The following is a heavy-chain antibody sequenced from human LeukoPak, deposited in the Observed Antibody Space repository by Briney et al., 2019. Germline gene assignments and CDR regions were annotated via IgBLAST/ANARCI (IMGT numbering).Heavy chain of an antibody. CDR2: ISGSGGST. Sequence: GGSLRLSCAASGFTFSSYAMSWVRQAPGKGLEWVSAISGSGGSTYYADSVKGRFTISRDNSKNTLYLQMNSLRAEDTAVYYSARARTWIQLWFLDYWGQGTLVTVSS. CDR1: GFTFSSYA. CDR3: ARARTWIQLWFLDY. J-gene: IGHJ4*02. V-gene: IGHV3-23*01. D-gene: IGHD5-18*01.